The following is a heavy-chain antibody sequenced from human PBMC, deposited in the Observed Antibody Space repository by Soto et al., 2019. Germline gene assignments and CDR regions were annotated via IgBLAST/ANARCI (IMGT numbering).Heavy chain of an antibody. Sequence: QVQLVQSGAEVKKPGASVKVSCKASGYTFTSYAMHWVRQAPGQRLEWMGWINAGNGNTKYSQKFQGRVNITRDTSASTGYMELSSLRSEDTAVYYCARDSTGYSSSWLYYYYYYMDVWGKGTTVTVSS. J-gene: IGHJ6*03. CDR1: GYTFTSYA. D-gene: IGHD6-13*01. V-gene: IGHV1-3*01. CDR3: ARDSTGYSSSWLYYYYYYMDV. CDR2: INAGNGNT.